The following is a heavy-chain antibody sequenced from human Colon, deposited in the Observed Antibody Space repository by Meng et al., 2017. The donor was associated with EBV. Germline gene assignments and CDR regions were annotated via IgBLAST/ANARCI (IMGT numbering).Heavy chain of an antibody. Sequence: QVPLWGSAPGLAKPSGTLSRRCAVSGGSLISRNGWSWSRQPPGKGLEWIGEIYHSGSTNYNPSLKSRVTISVDESKNQFSLRLSSVTAADTAVYYCARVGAYCGGDCYHPRWGQGTLVTVSS. V-gene: IGHV4-4*02. J-gene: IGHJ4*02. CDR3: ARVGAYCGGDCYHPR. D-gene: IGHD2-21*02. CDR2: IYHSGST. CDR1: GGSLISRNG.